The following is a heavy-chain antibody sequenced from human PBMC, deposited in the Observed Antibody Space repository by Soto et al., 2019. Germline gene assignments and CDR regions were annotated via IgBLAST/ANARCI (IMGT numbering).Heavy chain of an antibody. Sequence: QVQLVESGGGVVQPGRSLRLSCAASGFIFSTYGMHWVRQAPGKGLEWLSVISYDGNNKYYADSVKGRFTISRDNSKNTLWLHMDSLRTEYTAVYYCAKDLLLTTITTVGAWGQGTLVTVSS. V-gene: IGHV3-30*18. D-gene: IGHD4-17*01. J-gene: IGHJ5*02. CDR1: GFIFSTYG. CDR2: ISYDGNNK. CDR3: AKDLLLTTITTVGA.